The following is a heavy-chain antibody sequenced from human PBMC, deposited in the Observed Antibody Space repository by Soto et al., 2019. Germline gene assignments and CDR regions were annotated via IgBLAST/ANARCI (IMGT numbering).Heavy chain of an antibody. J-gene: IGHJ4*02. Sequence: EVQVVESGGGLVKPGGSLRLSCAASGFTFSNAWMSWVRQAPGKGLGWVGLIKTKTDGSTTDYASPVKGRFSISRDDSRRTVFLQMNSLKTEDTAVYYCMPYYGDSYSTDSWGQGTLVTVSS. CDR1: GFTFSNAW. CDR2: IKTKTDGSTT. V-gene: IGHV3-15*01. CDR3: MPYYGDSYSTDS. D-gene: IGHD3-10*01.